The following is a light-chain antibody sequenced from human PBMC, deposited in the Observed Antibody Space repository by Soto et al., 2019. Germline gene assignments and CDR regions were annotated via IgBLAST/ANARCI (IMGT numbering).Light chain of an antibody. CDR1: QSVSST. J-gene: IGKJ1*01. CDR2: GAS. CDR3: QQYNDWSGT. V-gene: IGKV3-15*01. Sequence: EIVMTQSPATLSVSPGESATLSCRASQSVSSTLAWYQQKPGQAPRLLIYGASTRATGIPARFSGSGSGTEFALTISSLQSEDFAVYYCQQYNDWSGTFGQGTKVEIK.